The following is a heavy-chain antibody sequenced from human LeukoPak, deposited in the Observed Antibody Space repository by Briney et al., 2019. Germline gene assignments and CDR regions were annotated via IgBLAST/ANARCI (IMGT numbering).Heavy chain of an antibody. J-gene: IGHJ5*02. Sequence: PGGSLRLSCAASGFTFSDYYMSWIRQAPGKGLEWVSYISSSGSTIYYADSVKGRFTISRDNAKNSLYLQMNSLRAEDTAVYYCARVNSGWYNSPSDPWGQGTLVTVSS. D-gene: IGHD6-19*01. CDR2: ISSSGSTI. V-gene: IGHV3-11*01. CDR1: GFTFSDYY. CDR3: ARVNSGWYNSPSDP.